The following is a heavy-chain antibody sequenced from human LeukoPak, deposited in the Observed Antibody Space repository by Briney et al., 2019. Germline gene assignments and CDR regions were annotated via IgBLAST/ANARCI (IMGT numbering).Heavy chain of an antibody. V-gene: IGHV3-23*01. CDR1: GFTFGSYA. CDR3: VACSSASCYGDRFDP. Sequence: GGSLRLSCAASGFTFGSYAMTWVRQAPGKGLEWVSSVSAGGSTYYAVSVRGRFTISRDNSKDTLFLQMNSLRAEDTALYYCVACSSASCYGDRFDPWGQGTLVTVSS. D-gene: IGHD2-2*01. CDR2: VSAGGST. J-gene: IGHJ5*02.